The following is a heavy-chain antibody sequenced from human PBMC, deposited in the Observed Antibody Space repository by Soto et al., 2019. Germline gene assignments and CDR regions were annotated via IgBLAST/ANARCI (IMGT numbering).Heavy chain of an antibody. CDR1: GGSISSTNYY. CDR2: IYYSGSM. CDR3: ARDLPYGSGSFGYYYGMDV. D-gene: IGHD3-10*01. Sequence: SETLSLTCTVSGGSISSTNYYWGWIRQPPGKGLEWIASIYYSGSMYYNPSLKSRVTMSVDTSKNQFSLKLSSVTAADTAVYYCARDLPYGSGSFGYYYGMDVWGQGTTVTVSS. V-gene: IGHV4-39*07. J-gene: IGHJ6*02.